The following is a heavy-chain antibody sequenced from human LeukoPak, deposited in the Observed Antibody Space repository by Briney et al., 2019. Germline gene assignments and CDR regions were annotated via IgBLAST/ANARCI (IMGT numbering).Heavy chain of an antibody. CDR3: VRSDWAY. CDR1: GITLSNYG. CDR2: ISEKGGST. Sequence: GGSLRLSCVVSGITLSNYGMSWVRQAPGKGLEWVSGISEKGGSTNYADSVKGRFIISRDNSKNTMYLQMNSLRADDTAVYYCVRSDWAYWGQGTLVTVSS. D-gene: IGHD3-9*01. V-gene: IGHV3-23*01. J-gene: IGHJ4*02.